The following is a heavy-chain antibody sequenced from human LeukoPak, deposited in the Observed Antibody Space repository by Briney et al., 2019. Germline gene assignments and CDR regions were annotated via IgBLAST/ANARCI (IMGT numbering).Heavy chain of an antibody. V-gene: IGHV1-18*01. J-gene: IGHJ4*02. D-gene: IGHD3-10*01. CDR3: VGSPYYGSGSPNIDY. CDR1: GYTFTSYG. CDR2: ISAYNGNT. Sequence: GASGKVSCKASGYTFTSYGISWVRQAPGQGLEWMGRISAYNGNTNYAQKLQGRVTMTTDTSTSTAYMELRSLRSDDTAVYYCVGSPYYGSGSPNIDYWGQGTLVTVSS.